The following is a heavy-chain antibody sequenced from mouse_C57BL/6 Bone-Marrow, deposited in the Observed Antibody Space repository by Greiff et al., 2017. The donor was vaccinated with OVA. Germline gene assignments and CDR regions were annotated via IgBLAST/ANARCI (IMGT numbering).Heavy chain of an antibody. CDR3: AGGDYDGGYAMDY. Sequence: QVQLQQPGAELVMPGASVKLSCKASGYTFTSYWMHWVKQRPGQGLEWIGKIDPSDSYTNYNQKFKGKSTLTVDKSSSTAYMQLSSLTSEDSAVYYCAGGDYDGGYAMDYWGRGTSVTVSS. CDR2: IDPSDSYT. J-gene: IGHJ4*01. V-gene: IGHV1-69*01. D-gene: IGHD2-4*01. CDR1: GYTFTSYW.